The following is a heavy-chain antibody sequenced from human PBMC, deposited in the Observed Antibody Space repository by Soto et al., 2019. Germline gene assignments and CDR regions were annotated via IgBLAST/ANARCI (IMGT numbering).Heavy chain of an antibody. CDR2: INPNSGGT. V-gene: IGHV1-2*02. CDR1: GYTFTGYY. CDR3: ARDRIGGSGSYYNFPYYYYYGMDV. Sequence: QVQLVQSGAEVKKPGASVKVSCKASGYTFTGYYMHWVRQAPGQGLEWMGWINPNSGGTNYAQKFQGRVTMTRDPSISTAYMELSRLRSDDTAVYYCARDRIGGSGSYYNFPYYYYYGMDVWGQGTTVTVSS. D-gene: IGHD3-10*01. J-gene: IGHJ6*02.